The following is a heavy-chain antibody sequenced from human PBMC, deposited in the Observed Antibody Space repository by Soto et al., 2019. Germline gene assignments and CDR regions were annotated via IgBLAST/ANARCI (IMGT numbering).Heavy chain of an antibody. V-gene: IGHV1-69*12. CDR1: GDIFSGYS. Sequence: QVQLVQTGAVVKKPGSSVKVSCTASGDIFSGYSISWVRQAPGQGLEWMGGIIPLFGSANYAPKFQGRVTITADQSTNTGYMELSSLKSEDTAVYYCARDLGTGYDSGDYWGQGTLVTVSS. D-gene: IGHD5-12*01. CDR3: ARDLGTGYDSGDY. CDR2: IIPLFGSA. J-gene: IGHJ4*02.